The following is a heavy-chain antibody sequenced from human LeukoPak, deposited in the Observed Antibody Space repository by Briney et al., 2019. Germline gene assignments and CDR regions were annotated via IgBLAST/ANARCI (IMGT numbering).Heavy chain of an antibody. CDR3: AKIAVAGAYYYYGMDV. D-gene: IGHD6-19*01. CDR1: GFSFSNYW. V-gene: IGHV3-7*01. Sequence: GGSLRLSCAASGFSFSNYWMSWVRQAPGKGLEWVANVKQDGSETYFVDSVKGRSTISRDNSKNTLYLQMNSLRAEDTAVYYCAKIAVAGAYYYYGMDVWGQGTTVTVSS. J-gene: IGHJ6*02. CDR2: VKQDGSET.